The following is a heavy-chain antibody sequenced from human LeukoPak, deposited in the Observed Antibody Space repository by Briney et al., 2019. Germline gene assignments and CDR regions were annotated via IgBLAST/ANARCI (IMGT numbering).Heavy chain of an antibody. V-gene: IGHV1-69*06. CDR1: GGTFSSYA. J-gene: IGHJ4*02. CDR3: ARATRPRGDFDY. D-gene: IGHD6-6*01. CDR2: IIPIFGTA. Sequence: SVKVSCKASGGTFSSYAISWVRQAPGQGLEWMGGIIPIFGTANYAQKFLGRVTITADKSTSTAYMGLSSLRSEDTAVYYCARATRPRGDFDYWGQGTLVTVSS.